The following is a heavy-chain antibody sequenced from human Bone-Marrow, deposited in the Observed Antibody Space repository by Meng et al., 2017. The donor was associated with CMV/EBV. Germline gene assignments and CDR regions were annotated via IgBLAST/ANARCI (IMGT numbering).Heavy chain of an antibody. CDR2: ISSHNSFI. Sequence: GGSLRLSCAASGFTFSGYSLNWVRQAPGKGLEWISSISSHNSFIYYADSVKGRFTISRDNAKNSLYLQMNSLRAEDTAVYYCARGLAGYCSSTSCLGNYWGQGTLVTVSS. J-gene: IGHJ4*02. CDR1: GFTFSGYS. CDR3: ARGLAGYCSSTSCLGNY. D-gene: IGHD2-2*01. V-gene: IGHV3-21*01.